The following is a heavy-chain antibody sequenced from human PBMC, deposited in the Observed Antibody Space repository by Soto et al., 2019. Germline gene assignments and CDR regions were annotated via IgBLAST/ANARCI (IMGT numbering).Heavy chain of an antibody. J-gene: IGHJ4*02. Sequence: PVGSLRLSCSGSGFTFDNYAMNWVRQAPGKGLEWVGLIRNKTYGRTTEYAASVKGRFTISRDDSSGIAYLQMNSLKTEDSAVYFCARAESPAVAYFFDNWGQGTLVTVSS. D-gene: IGHD2-15*01. V-gene: IGHV3-49*04. CDR2: IRNKTYGRTT. CDR1: GFTFDNYA. CDR3: ARAESPAVAYFFDN.